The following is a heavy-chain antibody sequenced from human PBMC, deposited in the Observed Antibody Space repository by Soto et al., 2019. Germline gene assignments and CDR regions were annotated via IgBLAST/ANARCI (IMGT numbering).Heavy chain of an antibody. J-gene: IGHJ6*03. CDR2: IYYSGST. CDR3: ARTYYYYYMDV. CDR1: GGSISSYY. V-gene: IGHV4-59*01. Sequence: SETLSLTCTVSGGSISSYYWSWIRQPPGKGLEWIGYIYYSGSTNYNPSLKSRVTISVDTSKDQFSLKLSSVTAADTAVYYCARTYYYYYMDVWGKGTTVTVSS.